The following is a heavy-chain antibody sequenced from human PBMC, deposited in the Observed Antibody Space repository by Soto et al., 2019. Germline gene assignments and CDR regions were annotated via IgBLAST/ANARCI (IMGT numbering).Heavy chain of an antibody. Sequence: QVQLVQSGAEVKKPGSSVKVSCKASGGTFSSYTISWVRQAPGQGLEWMGRIIPILGIANYAQKFQGRVTXTAXXSTSTAYXELXXLRSXDTAVYYCASXMSSGYYYGMDVWGQGTTVTVSS. V-gene: IGHV1-69*02. CDR2: IIPILGIA. J-gene: IGHJ6*02. CDR3: ASXMSSGYYYGMDV. D-gene: IGHD3-10*01. CDR1: GGTFSSYT.